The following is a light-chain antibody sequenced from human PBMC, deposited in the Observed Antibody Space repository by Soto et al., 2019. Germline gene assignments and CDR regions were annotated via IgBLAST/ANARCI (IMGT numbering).Light chain of an antibody. J-gene: IGLJ1*01. V-gene: IGLV3-1*01. CDR1: KSGDKY. CDR2: QDS. CDR3: QAWDSSTGV. Sequence: SYELTQPPSVSVSPGQTASITCSGDKSGDKYACWYQQKPGQSPVLVIYQDSKRPSGITERFSGSNSGNTATLTISGTQAMDEADYYCQAWDSSTGVFGTGTQVTVL.